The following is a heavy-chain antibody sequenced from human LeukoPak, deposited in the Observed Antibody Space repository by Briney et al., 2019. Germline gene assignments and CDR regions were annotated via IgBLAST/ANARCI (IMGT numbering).Heavy chain of an antibody. CDR1: GYTFTGYY. J-gene: IGHJ4*02. D-gene: IGHD6-6*01. CDR2: INPNSGGT. V-gene: IGHV1-2*02. CDR3: ARVYSSSSLGY. Sequence: ASVKVSCKASGYTFTGYYMHWVRQAPGQGLEWMGWINPNSGGTNYARKFQGRVTMTRDTSISTAYMELSRLRSDDTAVYYCARVYSSSSLGYWGQGTLVTVSS.